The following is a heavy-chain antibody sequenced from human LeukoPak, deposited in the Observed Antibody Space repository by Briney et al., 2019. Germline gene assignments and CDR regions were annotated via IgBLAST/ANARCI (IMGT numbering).Heavy chain of an antibody. CDR2: INPNSGGT. CDR1: GYTFTGYY. V-gene: IGHV1-2*06. D-gene: IGHD1-26*01. Sequence: ASVKVSCKASGYTFTGYYMHWVRQAPGQGLEWMGRINPNSGGTNYAQKFQGRVTMTRDTSISTAYMELSRLRSDDTAVYYCARDWDIVGAPWSDYWGKGTLVTVSS. J-gene: IGHJ4*02. CDR3: ARDWDIVGAPWSDY.